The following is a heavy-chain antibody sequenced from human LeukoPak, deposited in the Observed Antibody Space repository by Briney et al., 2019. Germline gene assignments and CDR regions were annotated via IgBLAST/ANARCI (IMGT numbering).Heavy chain of an antibody. J-gene: IGHJ4*02. V-gene: IGHV4-34*01. CDR3: ASSGYLDY. CDR2: INHSGST. CDR1: GGSINSDYYY. Sequence: PAETLSLTCTVSGGSINSDYYYWSWIRQPPGKGLEWIGEINHSGSTNYNPSLKSRVTISVDTAKNQFSLKLSSVTAADTAVYYCASSGYLDYWGQGTLVTVSS. D-gene: IGHD2-15*01.